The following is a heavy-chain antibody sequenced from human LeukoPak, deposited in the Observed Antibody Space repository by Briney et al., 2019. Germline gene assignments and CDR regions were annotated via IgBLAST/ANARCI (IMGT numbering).Heavy chain of an antibody. CDR3: ARVLRYLIVATTYYFDY. Sequence: GGSLRLSCAASGFTFSGYWMSWVRQAPGKGLEWVANIKQDGSEKYYVDSVKGRFTISRDNAKNSLYLQMNSLRAEDTAVYYCARVLRYLIVATTYYFDYWGQGTLVTVSS. V-gene: IGHV3-7*01. CDR1: GFTFSGYW. CDR2: IKQDGSEK. D-gene: IGHD5-12*01. J-gene: IGHJ4*02.